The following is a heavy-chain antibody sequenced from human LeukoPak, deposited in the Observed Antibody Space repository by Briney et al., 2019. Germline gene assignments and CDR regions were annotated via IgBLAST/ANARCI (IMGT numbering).Heavy chain of an antibody. V-gene: IGHV1-69*05. CDR3: ARGCSSTSCYYNWLDP. Sequence: ASVKVSCKASGGTFSSYAISWVRQAPGQGLEWMGGIIPIFGTANYAQKFQGGVTITTDESTSTAYMELSGLTSEDTAVYYCARGCSSTSCYYNWLDPWGQGTLVTVSS. D-gene: IGHD2-2*01. J-gene: IGHJ5*02. CDR1: GGTFSSYA. CDR2: IIPIFGTA.